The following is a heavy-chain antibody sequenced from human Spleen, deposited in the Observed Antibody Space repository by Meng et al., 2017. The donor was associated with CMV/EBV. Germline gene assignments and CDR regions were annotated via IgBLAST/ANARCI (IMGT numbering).Heavy chain of an antibody. J-gene: IGHJ4*02. CDR3: AAGWRYLALDY. CDR1: GYTFTDYY. Sequence: ASVKVSCKTSGYTFTDYYMHWVRQAPGQGLEWMGWINPKSGGTNYAQKFLGRVTMTRDTSISTGYMDLRRLTSDDTAVYFCAAGWRYLALDYWGQGALVTVSS. V-gene: IGHV1-2*02. D-gene: IGHD3-9*01. CDR2: INPKSGGT.